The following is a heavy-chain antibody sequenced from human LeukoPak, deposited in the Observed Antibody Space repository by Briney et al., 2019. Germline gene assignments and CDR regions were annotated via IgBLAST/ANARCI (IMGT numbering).Heavy chain of an antibody. Sequence: GGSLRLSCTASGFIFSGSWMAWIRQAPGKGLEWVAIIKKDGSEKYYVGSMKGRFTISRDNAKNSLFLQMNSLRAEDTAIYYCTTDTWYSAGHWGQGTLVTVSS. V-gene: IGHV3-7*03. CDR2: IKKDGSEK. D-gene: IGHD2-15*01. J-gene: IGHJ4*02. CDR1: GFIFSGSW. CDR3: TTDTWYSAGH.